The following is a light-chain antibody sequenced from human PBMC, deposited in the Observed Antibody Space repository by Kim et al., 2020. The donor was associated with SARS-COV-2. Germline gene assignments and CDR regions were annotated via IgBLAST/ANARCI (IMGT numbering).Light chain of an antibody. CDR1: QSVRSD. V-gene: IGKV3-11*01. CDR3: QQRLSWPIT. Sequence: EIVMTQSPATLSLSPGERATLSCRASQSVRSDLAWYQQRPGQAPRLLIYDASNRATGIPARFSGSGSGTDFTLTISSLEPEDFAVYYCQQRLSWPITFGQGTRLDIK. J-gene: IGKJ5*01. CDR2: DAS.